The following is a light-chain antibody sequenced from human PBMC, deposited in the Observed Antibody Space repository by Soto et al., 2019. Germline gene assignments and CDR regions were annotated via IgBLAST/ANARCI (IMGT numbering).Light chain of an antibody. V-gene: IGKV1-27*01. CDR2: AAS. CDR1: QAISNS. J-gene: IGKJ5*01. CDR3: QSYNTARPT. Sequence: DIQMTQSPSSLSASMGDRVAITCRASQAISNSLAWYQQKPGKPPQLLIYAASTLQSGVPSRFSGSGSGTDFILTIRGLHPEDRAADYCQSYNTARPTFGQGTRLVIK.